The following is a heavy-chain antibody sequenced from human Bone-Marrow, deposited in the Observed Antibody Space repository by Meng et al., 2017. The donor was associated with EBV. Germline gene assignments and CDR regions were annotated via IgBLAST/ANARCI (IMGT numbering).Heavy chain of an antibody. J-gene: IGHJ4*02. CDR1: GGSMSGSTW. D-gene: IGHD3-10*01. V-gene: IGHV4-4*02. Sequence: PAPGLLKPSGTLSLTGAVPGGSMSGSTWWAWVRQPPGQGLEWIGEISQNGGTNYSPSLKSRVTISVDKSKNQFSLDLNSVAAADTAVYYCARAGSMTQLDYWGQGTLVSVSS. CDR2: ISQNGGT. CDR3: ARAGSMTQLDY.